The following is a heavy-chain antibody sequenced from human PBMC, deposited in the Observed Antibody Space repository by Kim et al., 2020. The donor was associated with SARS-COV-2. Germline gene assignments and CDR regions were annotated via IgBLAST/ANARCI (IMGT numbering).Heavy chain of an antibody. J-gene: IGHJ6*02. CDR3: AKDGYYYGSGSPTGGMDV. D-gene: IGHD3-10*01. Sequence: GGSLRLSCGASGFIFSNYGMHWVHQAPGKGLEWVAVISYDGRNKYYADSVKGRFTISRDNSKNTLYLQMNSLRAEDTAVYYCAKDGYYYGSGSPTGGMDVWGQGTTVTVSS. V-gene: IGHV3-30*18. CDR1: GFIFSNYG. CDR2: ISYDGRNK.